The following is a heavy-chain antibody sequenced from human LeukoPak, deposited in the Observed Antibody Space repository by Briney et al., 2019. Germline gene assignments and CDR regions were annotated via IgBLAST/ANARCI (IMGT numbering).Heavy chain of an antibody. J-gene: IGHJ4*02. V-gene: IGHV4-39*01. CDR2: IYYSGST. CDR3: ARRYSSSYY. CDR1: GGSISSSSYY. D-gene: IGHD6-13*01. Sequence: PSETLSLTCTVSGGSISSSSYYWGWIRQPPGTGLEWIGSIYYSGSTYYNPSLKSRVTISVDTSKNQFSLKLSSVTAADTAVYYCARRYSSSYYWGQGTPVTVSS.